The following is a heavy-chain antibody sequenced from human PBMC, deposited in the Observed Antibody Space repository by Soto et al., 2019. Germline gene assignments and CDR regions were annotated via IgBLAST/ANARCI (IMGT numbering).Heavy chain of an antibody. V-gene: IGHV1-69*12. CDR3: ARESRYCSGGSCYFLPGIDY. D-gene: IGHD2-15*01. CDR1: GGTFSSYA. J-gene: IGHJ4*02. Sequence: QVQLVQSGAEVKKPGSSVKVSCKASGGTFSSYAISWVRQAPGQGLEWMGGIIPIFGTANYAQKFQGRVTITADESTSTAYTELSSLRSEATAVYSCARESRYCSGGSCYFLPGIDYWGPGTLVTVSS. CDR2: IIPIFGTA.